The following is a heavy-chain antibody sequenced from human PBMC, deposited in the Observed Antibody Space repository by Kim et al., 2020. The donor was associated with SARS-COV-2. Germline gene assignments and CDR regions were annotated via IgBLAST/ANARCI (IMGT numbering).Heavy chain of an antibody. D-gene: IGHD1-26*01. V-gene: IGHV4-59*01. Sequence: SETLSLTCTVSGGSISSYYWSWIRQPPGKGLEWIGYIYYSGSTNYNPSLKSRVTISVDTSKNQFSLKLSSVTAADTAVYYCARQEGWELLGSYYYYGMDVWGQGTTVTVSS. CDR3: ARQEGWELLGSYYYYGMDV. CDR1: GGSISSYY. J-gene: IGHJ6*02. CDR2: IYYSGST.